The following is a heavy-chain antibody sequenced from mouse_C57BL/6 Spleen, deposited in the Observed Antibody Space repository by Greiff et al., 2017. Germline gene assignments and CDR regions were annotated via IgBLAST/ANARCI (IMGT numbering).Heavy chain of an antibody. CDR3: ARGPDLPYAMDY. Sequence: VQLVESGGGLVKPGGSLKLSCAASGFTFSSYAMSWVRQTPEKRLEWVATISDGGSYTYYPDNVKGRFTISRDNAKNNLYLQMSHLKSEDTAMYYCARGPDLPYAMDYWGQGTSVTVSS. D-gene: IGHD2-1*01. V-gene: IGHV5-4*01. CDR1: GFTFSSYA. J-gene: IGHJ4*01. CDR2: ISDGGSYT.